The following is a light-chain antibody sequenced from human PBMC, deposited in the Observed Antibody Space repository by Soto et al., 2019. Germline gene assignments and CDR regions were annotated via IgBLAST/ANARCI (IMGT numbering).Light chain of an antibody. Sequence: QSALTQPRSVSGSPGQSVTISCTGTSSDVGDSIYVSWYQQHPGKAPKLIIFDVSRRPSGVPDRFSGSKSGNTASLTISGLQADDEADYYCCSYAGSFTYVFGIGTKVTVL. J-gene: IGLJ1*01. CDR2: DVS. CDR1: SSDVGDSIY. CDR3: CSYAGSFTYV. V-gene: IGLV2-11*01.